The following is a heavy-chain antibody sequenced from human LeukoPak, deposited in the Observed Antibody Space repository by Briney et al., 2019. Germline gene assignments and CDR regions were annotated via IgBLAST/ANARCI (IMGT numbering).Heavy chain of an antibody. Sequence: SETLSLTCTVSGGSIRSYYWSWIRQPPGKGLEWIGYIYYSGSTKYNPSLKSRVSISVDTSKNQFSLKLGSVTAADTAVYYCARGAGAGYNLQPFDYWGQGTLVTVSS. CDR2: IYYSGST. D-gene: IGHD5-24*01. CDR1: GGSIRSYY. J-gene: IGHJ4*02. CDR3: ARGAGAGYNLQPFDY. V-gene: IGHV4-59*08.